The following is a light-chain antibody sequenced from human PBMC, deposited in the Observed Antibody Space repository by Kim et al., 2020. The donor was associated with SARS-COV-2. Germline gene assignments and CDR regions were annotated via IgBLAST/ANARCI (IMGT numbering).Light chain of an antibody. J-gene: IGKJ1*01. Sequence: ASVGDGVTIPCRASQGISNYLAWYQQKPGQAPKLLIYAASALQFGVSSRFNGSGSGTDFTLTISDLQPEDVATYYCQKYNTAPWTFGHGTKVEIK. CDR3: QKYNTAPWT. CDR2: AAS. CDR1: QGISNY. V-gene: IGKV1-27*01.